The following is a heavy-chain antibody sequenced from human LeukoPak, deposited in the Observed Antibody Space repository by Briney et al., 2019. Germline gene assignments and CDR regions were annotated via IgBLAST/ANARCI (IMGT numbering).Heavy chain of an antibody. D-gene: IGHD5-18*01. CDR1: GFTVSSNY. CDR2: IYSDGSR. V-gene: IGHV3-53*01. CDR3: ARASGYSYDNELDY. J-gene: IGHJ4*02. Sequence: GGSLRLSCAASGFTVSSNYMSWVRQAPGRGLDWVSVIYSDGSRYYADSVKGRFTISRDNSKNTVYLQTNSLRAEDTAVYYCARASGYSYDNELDYWGQGTLVTVSS.